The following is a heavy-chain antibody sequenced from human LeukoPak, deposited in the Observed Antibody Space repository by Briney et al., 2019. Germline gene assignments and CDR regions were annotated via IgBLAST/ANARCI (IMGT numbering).Heavy chain of an antibody. CDR1: GFTFSSYS. Sequence: GGALRLSCAASGFTFSSYSMNWVRQAPGKGLEWVSYISSSSSTIYYADSVKGRFTISRDNAKNSLYLQMNSLRAEDTALYYCAKAKSGSYYFDYFDYWGQGTLVTVSS. V-gene: IGHV3-48*04. CDR2: ISSSSSTI. J-gene: IGHJ4*02. D-gene: IGHD1-26*01. CDR3: AKAKSGSYYFDYFDY.